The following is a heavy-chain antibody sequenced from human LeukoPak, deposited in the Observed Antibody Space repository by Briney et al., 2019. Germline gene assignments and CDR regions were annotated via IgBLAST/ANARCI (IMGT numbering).Heavy chain of an antibody. V-gene: IGHV1-69*13. CDR3: ARGGPTVATPFDY. CDR1: GYTFTGYY. Sequence: SVKVSCKASGYTFTGYYMHWVRQAPGQGLEWMGGIIPIFGTANYAQKFQGRVTITADESTSTAYMELSSLRSEDTAVYYCARGGPTVATPFDYWGQGTLVTVSS. J-gene: IGHJ4*02. CDR2: IIPIFGTA. D-gene: IGHD4-17*01.